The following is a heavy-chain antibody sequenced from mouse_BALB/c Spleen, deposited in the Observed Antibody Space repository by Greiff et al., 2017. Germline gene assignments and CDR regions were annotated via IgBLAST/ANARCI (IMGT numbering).Heavy chain of an antibody. Sequence: EVKLMESGGGLVQPGGSLRLSCATSGFTFTDYYMSWVRQPPGKALEWLGFIRNKANGYTTEYSASVKGRFTISRDNSQSILYLQMNTLRAEDSATYYCARDINYYGSSYVYAMDYWGQGTSVTVSS. D-gene: IGHD1-1*01. CDR1: GFTFTDYY. J-gene: IGHJ4*01. CDR2: IRNKANGYTT. V-gene: IGHV7-3*02. CDR3: ARDINYYGSSYVYAMDY.